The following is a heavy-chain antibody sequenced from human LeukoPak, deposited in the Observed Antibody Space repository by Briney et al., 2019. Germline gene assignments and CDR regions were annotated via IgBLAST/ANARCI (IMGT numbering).Heavy chain of an antibody. V-gene: IGHV1-58*01. CDR1: GFTFSNSA. CDR3: AADRNCNSGNCHPLLFDY. J-gene: IGHJ4*02. Sequence: GTSVKVSCKASGFTFSNSAVQWVRQARGQRLEWIGWFVVGSGYTNYAQKFQGRVSITRDMSTSTAYMQLSSLRSEDTAVYYCAADRNCNSGNCHPLLFDYWGQGTLVTVSS. CDR2: FVVGSGYT. D-gene: IGHD2-15*01.